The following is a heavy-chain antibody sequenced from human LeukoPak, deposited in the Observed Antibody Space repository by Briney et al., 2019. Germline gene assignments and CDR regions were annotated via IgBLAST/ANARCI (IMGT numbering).Heavy chain of an antibody. Sequence: SETLSLTCAVYGGSFSGYYWSWIRQPPGKGLEWIGEINHSGSTNYNPSLKSRVTISVDTSKNQFSLKLSSVTAADTAVYYCARANYSGSCFGLDYWGQGTLVTVSS. J-gene: IGHJ4*02. CDR3: ARANYSGSCFGLDY. CDR2: INHSGST. D-gene: IGHD1-26*01. CDR1: GGSFSGYY. V-gene: IGHV4-34*01.